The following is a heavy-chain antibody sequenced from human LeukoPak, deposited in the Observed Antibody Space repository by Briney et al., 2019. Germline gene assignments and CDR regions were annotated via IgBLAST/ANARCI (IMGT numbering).Heavy chain of an antibody. CDR3: ARSGFGVLYYYGMDV. J-gene: IGHJ6*02. V-gene: IGHV3-66*01. Sequence: GGSLRLSCAASGFTVSNIYMSWVRQAPGKGLEWVSIIDSGDSTYYADSVKGRFTISRDNSKNTLYLQMNSLRAEETAVYYCARSGFGVLYYYGMDVWGQGTTVTVSS. CDR1: GFTVSNIY. D-gene: IGHD3-10*01. CDR2: IDSGDST.